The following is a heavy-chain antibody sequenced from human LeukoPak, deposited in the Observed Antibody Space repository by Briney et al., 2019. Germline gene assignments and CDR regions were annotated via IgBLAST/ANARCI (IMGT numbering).Heavy chain of an antibody. CDR3: AREDYFGSGTHALDY. CDR2: ISSSSSYI. J-gene: IGHJ4*02. V-gene: IGHV3-21*01. D-gene: IGHD3-10*01. CDR1: GFTFSSYS. Sequence: GGSLRLSCAASGFTFSSYSMNWVRQAPGKGLEWVSSISSSSSYIYYADSVKGRFTISRDNAKNTLYLQMKSLRAEDTAVYYCAREDYFGSGTHALDYWGQGTPVTVSS.